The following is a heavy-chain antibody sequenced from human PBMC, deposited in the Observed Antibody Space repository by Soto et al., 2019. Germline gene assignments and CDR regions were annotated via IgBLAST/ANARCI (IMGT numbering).Heavy chain of an antibody. D-gene: IGHD1-26*01. CDR1: GFTFSSYA. Sequence: EVQLLESGGGLVQPGGSLRLSCAASGFTFSSYAMSWVRQAPGKGLEWVSAIRGRGGNTYYADSVKGRSTISRDNSKNTVDLPTNSVRADDTAVYYCANEGGRYSGGSFDYWGQGTLVNVSS. J-gene: IGHJ4*02. CDR3: ANEGGRYSGGSFDY. V-gene: IGHV3-23*01. CDR2: IRGRGGNT.